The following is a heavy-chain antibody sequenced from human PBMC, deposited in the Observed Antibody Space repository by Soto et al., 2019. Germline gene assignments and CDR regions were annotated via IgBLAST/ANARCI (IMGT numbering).Heavy chain of an antibody. Sequence: EVQLLESGGDLVQPGGSLRLSCVASGFTFSSYAMNWVRQVPGKGLEWVSCISVSGDASYYTGSLKCRFSISRNVSKKVLFLEMSSLRTEDRAVYDCAIDLGNNCYPPPEFWGQGTLVTVS. CDR1: GFTFSSYA. CDR2: ISVSGDAS. CDR3: AIDLGNNCYPPPEF. D-gene: IGHD2-21*02. J-gene: IGHJ4*01. V-gene: IGHV3-23*01.